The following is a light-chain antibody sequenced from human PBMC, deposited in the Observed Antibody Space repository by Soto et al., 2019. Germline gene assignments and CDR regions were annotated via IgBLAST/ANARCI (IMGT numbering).Light chain of an antibody. V-gene: IGLV2-23*02. Sequence: QSALTQPASVSGSPGQSITISCTGTSSDFGNYNLVSWYQQHPGKAPKLMIYEVSKRPSGVSDRFSGSKSGNTASLTISGLQAEDEADYYCCSYAGSSTLYVFGTGTKVTVL. CDR2: EVS. CDR1: SSDFGNYNL. J-gene: IGLJ1*01. CDR3: CSYAGSSTLYV.